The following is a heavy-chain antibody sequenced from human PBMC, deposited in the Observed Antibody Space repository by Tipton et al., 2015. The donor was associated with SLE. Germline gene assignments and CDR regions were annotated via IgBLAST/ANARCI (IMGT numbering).Heavy chain of an antibody. CDR3: ARSESYYSALTY. CDR2: MHTSGST. V-gene: IGHV4-4*07. J-gene: IGHJ4*02. CDR1: GESISRYY. D-gene: IGHD1-26*01. Sequence: TLSLTCTVSGESISRYYWSWIRQSARKGLEWIGRMHTSGSTNDNPSLKSRVTMSVDTSKNQFSLKVSSVTTADTAVYYCARSESYYSALTYWGQGTLVTVSS.